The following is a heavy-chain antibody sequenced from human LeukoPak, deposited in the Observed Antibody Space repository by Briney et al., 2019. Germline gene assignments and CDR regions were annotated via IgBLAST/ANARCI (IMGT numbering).Heavy chain of an antibody. J-gene: IGHJ4*02. CDR3: ARDRYSSSWSFFDY. CDR2: IYYSGST. CDR1: GGSISSYY. Sequence: PSETLSLTCTVSGGSISSYYWSWIRQPPGKGLEWIGYIYYSGSTNYNPSLKSRVTISVDTSKNQFSLKLSSVTAADTAVYYCARDRYSSSWSFFDYWGQGTLVTVSS. V-gene: IGHV4-59*01. D-gene: IGHD6-13*01.